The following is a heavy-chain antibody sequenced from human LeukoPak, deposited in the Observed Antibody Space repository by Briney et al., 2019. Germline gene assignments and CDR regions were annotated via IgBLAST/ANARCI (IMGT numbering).Heavy chain of an antibody. V-gene: IGHV3-30*18. CDR1: GFTFSSYG. J-gene: IGHJ4*02. CDR2: ISYDGSNK. D-gene: IGHD4-17*01. CDR3: AKGGRWTVTTAYDY. Sequence: GGSLRLSCAASGFTFSSYGMHWVRQAPGKGLEWVAVISYDGSNKYYADSVKGRFTIPRDNSKNTLYLQMNSLRAEDTAVYYCAKGGRWTVTTAYDYWGQGTLVTVSS.